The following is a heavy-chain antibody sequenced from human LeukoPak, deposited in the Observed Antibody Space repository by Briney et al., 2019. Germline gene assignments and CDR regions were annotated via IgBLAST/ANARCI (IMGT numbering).Heavy chain of an antibody. D-gene: IGHD6-6*01. CDR3: ARGSTRPSFAARPYYYYYYMDV. Sequence: SQTLSLTCAISGDSVSSNSAAWNWIRQSPSRGLEWLGRTYYRSKWYNDYAVSVKSRITINPDTSKNQFTLQLNSVTPEDTAVYYCARGSTRPSFAARPYYYYYYMDVWGKGTTVTVSS. J-gene: IGHJ6*03. CDR2: TYYRSKWYN. CDR1: GDSVSSNSAA. V-gene: IGHV6-1*01.